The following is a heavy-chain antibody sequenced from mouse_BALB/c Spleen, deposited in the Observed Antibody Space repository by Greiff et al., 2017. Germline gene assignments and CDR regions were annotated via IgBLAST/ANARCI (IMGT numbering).Heavy chain of an antibody. V-gene: IGHV14-3*02. D-gene: IGHD2-14*01. CDR3: ARRGVRRGYWYFDV. CDR2: IDPANGNT. J-gene: IGHJ1*01. Sequence: EVQLQQSGAELVKPGASVKLSCTASGFNIKDTYMHWVKQRPEQGLEWIGRIDPANGNTKYDPKFQGKATITADTSSNTAYLQLSSLTSEDTAIYYCARRGVRRGYWYFDVWGAGTTVTVSS. CDR1: GFNIKDTY.